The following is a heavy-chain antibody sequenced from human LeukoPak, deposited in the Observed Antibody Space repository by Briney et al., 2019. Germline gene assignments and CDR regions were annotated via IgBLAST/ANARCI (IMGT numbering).Heavy chain of an antibody. Sequence: SVKVSCRASGGTFSSYAISWVRQAPGQGLEWMGGIIPIFGTANYAQKFQGRVTITADESTSTAYMELSSLRSEDTAVYYCARDNQGYCSGGSCYRRYNWFDPWGQGTLVTVSS. CDR2: IIPIFGTA. D-gene: IGHD2-15*01. CDR3: ARDNQGYCSGGSCYRRYNWFDP. J-gene: IGHJ5*02. CDR1: GGTFSSYA. V-gene: IGHV1-69*13.